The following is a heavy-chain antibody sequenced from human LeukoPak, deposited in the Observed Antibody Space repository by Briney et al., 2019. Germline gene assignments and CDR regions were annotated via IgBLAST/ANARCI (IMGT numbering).Heavy chain of an antibody. J-gene: IGHJ4*02. V-gene: IGHV4-59*11. D-gene: IGHD6-13*01. Sequence: SETLSLTCTVSGGSFSSHYWGWIRQSPGKGLEWIAYMLDSVTSKDNPSLKSRLTLSADTSKNQFSLRLSYVTAADTALYYCAKDYGSSSSWPANDYWGQGILVTVSS. CDR2: MLDSVTS. CDR1: GGSFSSHY. CDR3: AKDYGSSSSWPANDY.